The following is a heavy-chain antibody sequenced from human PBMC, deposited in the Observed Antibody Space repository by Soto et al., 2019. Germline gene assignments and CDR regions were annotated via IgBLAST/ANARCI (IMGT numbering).Heavy chain of an antibody. CDR3: ARPHSAAFAWAAES. CDR2: VSDVERA. Sequence: EVRLVESGGGLIQPGGPLRLSCVVSGFSVSSNYMSWVRQAPGKGLEWVTVVSDVERANYADSVKGRFTVSRDISKRTVFLQMNSLRAEDTAVYYCARPHSAAFAWAAESWGQGTLVIVSS. D-gene: IGHD1-26*01. CDR1: GFSVSSNY. J-gene: IGHJ5*02. V-gene: IGHV3-53*01.